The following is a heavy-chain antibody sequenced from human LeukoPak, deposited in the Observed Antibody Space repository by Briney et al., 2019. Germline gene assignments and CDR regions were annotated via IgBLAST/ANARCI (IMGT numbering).Heavy chain of an antibody. CDR3: ARDQGGSYLPLGIDY. D-gene: IGHD1-26*01. CDR1: GGSVSSGSYY. Sequence: SETLSLTCTVSGGSVSSGSYYWTWIRQPPGKGLEWIGYIYHSGSTTYNPSLKSRVTISVDTSKNQFSLKLSSVTAADTAVYYCARDQGGSYLPLGIDYWGQGTLVSVSS. J-gene: IGHJ4*02. V-gene: IGHV4-61*01. CDR2: IYHSGST.